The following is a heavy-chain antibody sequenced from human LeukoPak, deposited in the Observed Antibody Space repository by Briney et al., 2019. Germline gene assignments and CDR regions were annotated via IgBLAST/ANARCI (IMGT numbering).Heavy chain of an antibody. CDR3: AKEGEYYDFWSGYLDY. CDR1: GFTFSSYA. CDR2: ISGSGGST. J-gene: IGHJ4*02. V-gene: IGHV3-23*01. Sequence: GGSLRLSCAASGFTFSSYAMSWVRQAPGKGLEWVSAISGSGGSTYYADSVKGRFTISRDNSKNTLYLQMNSLRAEDTAVYYCAKEGEYYDFWSGYLDYWGQGTLVTVSS. D-gene: IGHD3-3*01.